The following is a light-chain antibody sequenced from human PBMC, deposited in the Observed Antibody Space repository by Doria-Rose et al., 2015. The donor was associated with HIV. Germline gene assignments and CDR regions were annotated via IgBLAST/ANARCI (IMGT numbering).Light chain of an antibody. J-gene: IGKJ5*01. CDR2: DAS. V-gene: IGKV3-11*01. CDR1: QSVSSY. Sequence: TQSPATLPLSPGERATLSCRASQSVSSYLAWYQQKPGQAPRLLIYDASNRATGIPARFSGSGSGTDFTLTISSLEPEDFAVYYCQQRSSFGQGTRLEIK. CDR3: QQRSS.